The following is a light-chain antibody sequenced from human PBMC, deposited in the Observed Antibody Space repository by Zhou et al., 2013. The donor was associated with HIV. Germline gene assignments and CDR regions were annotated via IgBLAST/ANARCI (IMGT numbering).Light chain of an antibody. Sequence: DIQMTQSPSSLSASVGDRVTITCRASQGISDYLAWYQHKPGKVPKLLIFAASTLQSGVPSRFSGSGSGTDFTLTISSLQPEDVATYYCLKYYSAPRTFGQGPRWKSN. CDR3: LKYYSAPRT. CDR2: AAS. V-gene: IGKV1-27*01. CDR1: QGISDY. J-gene: IGKJ1*01.